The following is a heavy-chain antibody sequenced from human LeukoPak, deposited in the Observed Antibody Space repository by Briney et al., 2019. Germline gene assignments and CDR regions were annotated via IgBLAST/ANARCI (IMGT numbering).Heavy chain of an antibody. J-gene: IGHJ4*02. CDR1: GFTFSSYG. CDR3: AKGREWLLPFHYFDY. CDR2: IRYDGSNK. D-gene: IGHD3-3*01. Sequence: PGGSLRLSCAASGFTFSSYGMHWVRQAPGKGLEWVAFIRYDGSNKYYADSVKGRFTISRDNSKNTLYLQMNSLRAEDTAVYYCAKGREWLLPFHYFDYWGQGTLVTVSS. V-gene: IGHV3-30*02.